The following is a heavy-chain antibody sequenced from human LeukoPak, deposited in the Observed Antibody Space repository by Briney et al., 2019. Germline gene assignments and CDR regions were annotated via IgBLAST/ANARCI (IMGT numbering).Heavy chain of an antibody. D-gene: IGHD3-22*01. CDR1: GFTFSSYS. J-gene: IGHJ4*02. CDR2: ISSSSYI. Sequence: GGSLRLSCAASGFTFSSYSMNWVRQAPGKGLEWVSSISSSSYIYYADSVKGRFTISRDNAKNSLYLQMNSLRAEDTAVYYCAGYDSSGYYDYWGQGTLVTVSS. CDR3: AGYDSSGYYDY. V-gene: IGHV3-21*01.